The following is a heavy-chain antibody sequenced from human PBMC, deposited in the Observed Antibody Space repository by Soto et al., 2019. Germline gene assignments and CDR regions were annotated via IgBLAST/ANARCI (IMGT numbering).Heavy chain of an antibody. CDR3: ARHRKYYDILTGYYIPSHMDV. CDR1: GASISDSSYF. J-gene: IGHJ6*02. CDR2: IYYSGIT. D-gene: IGHD3-9*01. V-gene: IGHV4-39*01. Sequence: SETLSLTCTVSGASISDSSYFWGWIRQPPGTVLECIGSIYYSGITHYNPSLKSRVTISVDTSKNQFSLKLSSVTAADTAVYYCARHRKYYDILTGYYIPSHMDVWGQGTTVT.